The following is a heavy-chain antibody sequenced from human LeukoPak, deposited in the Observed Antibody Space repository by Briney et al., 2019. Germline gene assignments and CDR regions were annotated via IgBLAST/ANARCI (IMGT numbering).Heavy chain of an antibody. CDR3: ARHPTGGYNFFDY. D-gene: IGHD5-12*01. V-gene: IGHV4-59*08. CDR2: VYHTGAS. J-gene: IGHJ4*02. CDR1: GGSIRSYY. Sequence: SETLSFTCTVSGGSIRSYYWSWIRQPPGKGLEWIGYVYHTGASNYNPSLKSRVSILVDMSKNQFSLELTSVTAADTAIYYCARHPTGGYNFFDYWGQGALVTVSS.